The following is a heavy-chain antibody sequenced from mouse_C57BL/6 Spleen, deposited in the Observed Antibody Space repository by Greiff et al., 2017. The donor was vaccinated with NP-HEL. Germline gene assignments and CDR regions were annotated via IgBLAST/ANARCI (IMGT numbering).Heavy chain of an antibody. CDR2: IDPSDSYT. V-gene: IGHV1-59*01. D-gene: IGHD4-1*01. Sequence: VQLQQPGAELVRPGTSVKLSCKASGYTFTSYWMHWVKQRPGQGLEWIGVIDPSDSYTNYNQKFKGKATLTVDTSSSTAYMQLSSLTSEDSAVYYCARRWDEGFAYWGQGTLVTVSA. CDR3: ARRWDEGFAY. J-gene: IGHJ3*01. CDR1: GYTFTSYW.